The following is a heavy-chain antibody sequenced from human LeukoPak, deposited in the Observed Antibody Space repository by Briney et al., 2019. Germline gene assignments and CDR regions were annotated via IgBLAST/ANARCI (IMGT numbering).Heavy chain of an antibody. D-gene: IGHD2-15*01. CDR2: IWYDGSNK. J-gene: IGHJ4*02. Sequence: GGSLRLSCAASGFTFSSYGMHGVRQAPGKGLGRVAVIWYDGSNKYYADSVKGRFHISRDNSQNTLYLQMNSLRAEDTAAYYCARVNCSGGSCYHDYWGQGTLVTVSS. CDR1: GFTFSSYG. CDR3: ARVNCSGGSCYHDY. V-gene: IGHV3-33*01.